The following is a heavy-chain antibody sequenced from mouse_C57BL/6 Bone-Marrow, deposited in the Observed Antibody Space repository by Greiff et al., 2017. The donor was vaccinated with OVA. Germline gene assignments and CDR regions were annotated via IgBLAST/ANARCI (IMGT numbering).Heavy chain of an antibody. CDR1: GFSLTSYG. CDR2: IWSGGST. Sequence: VQLQESGPGLVQPSQSLSITCTVSGFSLTSYGVHWVRQSPGKGLEWLGVIWSGGSTDYNAAFISRLSISKDNSKSQVFFKMNSLQADDTAIYYCARNWTPTVVHAMDYWGQGTSVTVSS. CDR3: ARNWTPTVVHAMDY. D-gene: IGHD1-1*01. V-gene: IGHV2-2*01. J-gene: IGHJ4*01.